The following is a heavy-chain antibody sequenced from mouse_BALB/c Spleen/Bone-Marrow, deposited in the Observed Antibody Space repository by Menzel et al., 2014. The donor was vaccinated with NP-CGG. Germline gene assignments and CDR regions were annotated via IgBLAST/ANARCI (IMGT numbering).Heavy chain of an antibody. CDR3: ARGINYGDYWYFDV. CDR2: IRNKANGYTT. V-gene: IGHV7-3*02. J-gene: IGHJ1*01. D-gene: IGHD2-13*01. Sequence: EVKLVESGGGLVQPGGSLRLSCATSGFTFTDYYMSWVRQPPGKALEWLGFIRNKANGYTTEYSASVKGRFTISRDNSQSILYLQMNPLRAEDSATYYCARGINYGDYWYFDVWGAGTTVTVSS. CDR1: GFTFTDYY.